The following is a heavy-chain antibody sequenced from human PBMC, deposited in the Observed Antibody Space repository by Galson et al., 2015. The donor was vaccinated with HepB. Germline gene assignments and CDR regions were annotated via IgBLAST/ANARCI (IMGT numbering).Heavy chain of an antibody. J-gene: IGHJ4*02. CDR2: IDPSDSYT. V-gene: IGHV5-10-1*01. Sequence: QSGAEVTKPGESLRISCKGSGYSFTSYWISWVRQMPGKGLEWMGRIDPSDSYTIYSPSFQGHVTISADKSISTAYLQWSSLKASDTAMYYCARRLRDSSSWHYFDYWGQGTLVTVSS. CDR3: ARRLRDSSSWHYFDY. D-gene: IGHD6-13*01. CDR1: GYSFTSYW.